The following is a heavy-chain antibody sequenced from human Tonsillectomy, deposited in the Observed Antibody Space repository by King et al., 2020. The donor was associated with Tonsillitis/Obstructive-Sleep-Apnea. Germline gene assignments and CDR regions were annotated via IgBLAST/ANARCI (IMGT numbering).Heavy chain of an antibody. CDR1: GGSFSGYY. J-gene: IGHJ4*02. D-gene: IGHD2-2*01. CDR2: INHSGST. CDR3: ARGYVNIPSSTSCYPYFDY. Sequence: VQLQQWGAGLLKPSETLSLTCAVYGGSFSGYYWSWIRQPPGKGLEWIGEINHSGSTNYNPSLKSQVTISGDTSKNQFSLKLSSVTAADTAVYYCARGYVNIPSSTSCYPYFDYWGQGTLVTVSS. V-gene: IGHV4-34*01.